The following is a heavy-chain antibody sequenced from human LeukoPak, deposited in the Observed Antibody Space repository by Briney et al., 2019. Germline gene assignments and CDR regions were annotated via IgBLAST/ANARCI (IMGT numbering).Heavy chain of an antibody. V-gene: IGHV1-2*02. J-gene: IGHJ5*02. Sequence: GASVKVSCKASGYIFTGYYIHWVRQAPGQGLEWMGWINPNSGGTNYAQKFQGRVTMTRDTSISTAYMELSRLRSDDTAVYYCARDLNYDFWSGYYWANIQREGSDWFDPWGQGTLVTVSS. D-gene: IGHD3-3*01. CDR1: GYIFTGYY. CDR3: ARDLNYDFWSGYYWANIQREGSDWFDP. CDR2: INPNSGGT.